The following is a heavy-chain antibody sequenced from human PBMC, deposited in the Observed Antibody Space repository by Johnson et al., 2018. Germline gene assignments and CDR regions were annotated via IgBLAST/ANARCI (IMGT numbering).Heavy chain of an antibody. CDR2: INRDGSST. CDR1: GFTFSSYW. D-gene: IGHD6-13*01. Sequence: VQLQESGGGLVQPGGSLRLSCAASGFTFSSYWMHWVRQAPGKGLVWVSRINRDGSSTSYADSVKRRFTISRDNAKNTLYLQMNSLRTEDTDVYYCARDGASSSSWYGGRGAFDIWGQGTMVTVSS. CDR3: ARDGASSSSWYGGRGAFDI. J-gene: IGHJ3*02. V-gene: IGHV3-74*01.